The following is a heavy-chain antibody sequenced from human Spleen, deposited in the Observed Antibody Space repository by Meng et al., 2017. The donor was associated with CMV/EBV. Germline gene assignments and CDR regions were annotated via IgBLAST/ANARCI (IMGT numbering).Heavy chain of an antibody. Sequence: GESLKISCAASGFTFSSYSMNWVRQAPGKGLEWVSSISSSSSYIYYADSVQGRFTISRDNSRNTLYLQMNSLRDEDTAVYFCARAGVEVSSRHYIDHWGQGTLVTVSS. J-gene: IGHJ5*02. V-gene: IGHV3-21*04. CDR1: GFTFSSYS. CDR2: ISSSSSYI. D-gene: IGHD1-1*01. CDR3: ARAGVEVSSRHYIDH.